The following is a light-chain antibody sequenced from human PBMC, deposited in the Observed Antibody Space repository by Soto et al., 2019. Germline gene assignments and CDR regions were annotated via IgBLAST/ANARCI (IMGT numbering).Light chain of an antibody. Sequence: DIQMTQSPSTLSASVGDRVTITCRASQSISSWLAWYQQKPGKAPKLLIYAASSLQSGVPSRFSGSGSGTDFTLTISSLQPEDFATYYCQQSYSTPQITFGQGTRLEI. CDR2: AAS. V-gene: IGKV1-39*01. CDR3: QQSYSTPQIT. CDR1: QSISSW. J-gene: IGKJ5*01.